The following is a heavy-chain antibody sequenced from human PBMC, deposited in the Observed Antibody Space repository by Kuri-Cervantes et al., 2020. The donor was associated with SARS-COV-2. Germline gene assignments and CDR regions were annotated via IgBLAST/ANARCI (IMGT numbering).Heavy chain of an antibody. CDR2: IGTAGDT. V-gene: IGHV3-13*04. CDR1: GFTFSSYD. Sequence: GESLKISCAASGFTFSSYDMHWVRQATGKGLEWVSAIGTAGDTYYPGSVKGRFTISRENAKNSLYLQMNSLRAGDTAVYYCARHVRYDFWSSYYRKDAFDIWGQGTMVTVSS. D-gene: IGHD3-3*01. J-gene: IGHJ3*02. CDR3: ARHVRYDFWSSYYRKDAFDI.